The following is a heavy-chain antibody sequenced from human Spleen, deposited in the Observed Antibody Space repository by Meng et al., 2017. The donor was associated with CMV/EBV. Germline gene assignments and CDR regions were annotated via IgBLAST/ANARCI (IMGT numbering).Heavy chain of an antibody. CDR3: VRGYNSFDS. CDR1: GFLFSDHY. CDR2: SRNKANRYTT. V-gene: IGHV3-72*01. Sequence: GESLKISCAASGFLFSDHYLDWVRQTPGKGLEWVGRSRNKANRYTTEYAASVKGRFTVSRDESKNSLYLQMNSLKTEDTAVYYCVRGYNSFDSWGQGTLVTVSS. D-gene: IGHD1-1*01. J-gene: IGHJ4*02.